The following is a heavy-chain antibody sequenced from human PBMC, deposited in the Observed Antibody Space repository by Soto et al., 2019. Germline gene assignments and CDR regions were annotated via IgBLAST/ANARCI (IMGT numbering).Heavy chain of an antibody. CDR1: GFTFSSYS. D-gene: IGHD3-10*01. Sequence: EVQLVESGGGLVKPGGSLRLSCAASGFTFSSYSMNWVRQAPGKGLEWVSSISSSSSYIYYADSVKGRFTISRDNAKNLRDLQMNSLRAEDTAVYYCARDPGVRGGGWFDPWGQGTLVTVSS. CDR2: ISSSSSYI. J-gene: IGHJ5*02. V-gene: IGHV3-21*01. CDR3: ARDPGVRGGGWFDP.